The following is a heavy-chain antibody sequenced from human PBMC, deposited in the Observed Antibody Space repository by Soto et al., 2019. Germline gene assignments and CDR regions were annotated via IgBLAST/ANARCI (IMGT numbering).Heavy chain of an antibody. CDR2: IKQDGSKK. CDR3: ARDVSPGSSSLYLDAFDI. J-gene: IGHJ3*02. D-gene: IGHD6-13*01. CDR1: GLTLSMYW. V-gene: IGHV3-7*05. Sequence: EVQLEESGGGLVQPGGSLRLSCAASGLTLSMYWMTWVRQAPGRGLEWVANIKQDGSKKSYLDSVRGRFTISRDNIRNSLYLQMDSLRAEDTALYYCARDVSPGSSSLYLDAFDIWGQGTMVIVSS.